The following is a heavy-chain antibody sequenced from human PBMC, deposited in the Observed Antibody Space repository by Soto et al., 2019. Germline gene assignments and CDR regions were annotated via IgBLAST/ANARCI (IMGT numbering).Heavy chain of an antibody. CDR1: GGSISSYY. V-gene: IGHV4-59*08. CDR3: ASQHYYDSSGYYVVY. Sequence: SETLSLTCTVSGGSISSYYWSWIRQHPGKGLEWIGYIYYSGSTYYDSSLKSRVTISVDTSKNQFSLKLSSVTAADTAVYYCASQHYYDSSGYYVVYWGQGTLVTVSS. CDR2: IYYSGST. D-gene: IGHD3-22*01. J-gene: IGHJ4*02.